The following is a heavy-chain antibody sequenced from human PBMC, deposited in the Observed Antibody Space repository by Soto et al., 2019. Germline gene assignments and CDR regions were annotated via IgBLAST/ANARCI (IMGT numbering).Heavy chain of an antibody. J-gene: IGHJ4*02. CDR3: ASYSSSSGHNYFDY. D-gene: IGHD6-6*01. CDR2: IYYSGST. V-gene: IGHV4-59*01. Sequence: PSETLSLTCTASGGSISSYYWSWIRQPPGKGLEWIGYIYYSGSTNYNPSLKSRVTISVDTSKNQFSLKLSSVTAADTAVYYCASYSSSSGHNYFDYWGQGTLVTVSS. CDR1: GGSISSYY.